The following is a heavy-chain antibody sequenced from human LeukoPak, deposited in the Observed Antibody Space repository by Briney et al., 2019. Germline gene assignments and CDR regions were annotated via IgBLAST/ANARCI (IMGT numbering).Heavy chain of an antibody. J-gene: IGHJ3*02. Sequence: ASVKVSCKASGGTFSSYAISWVRQAPGQGLEWMGRIIPIFGTANYAQKFQGRVTITADESTSTAYMELSSLRSEDTAVYYCARAHRITIFGVAKDNDAFDIWGQGTMVTVSS. CDR3: ARAHRITIFGVAKDNDAFDI. V-gene: IGHV1-69*13. CDR1: GGTFSSYA. D-gene: IGHD3-3*01. CDR2: IIPIFGTA.